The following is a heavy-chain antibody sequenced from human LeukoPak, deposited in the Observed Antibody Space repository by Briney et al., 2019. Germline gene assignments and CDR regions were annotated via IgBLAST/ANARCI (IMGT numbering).Heavy chain of an antibody. J-gene: IGHJ4*02. CDR1: GFTFRSNS. D-gene: IGHD3-10*01. V-gene: IGHV3-23*01. Sequence: GGSLRLSCAASGFTFRSNSMSWVRQAPGKGLEWVSAITGTGENTYYADFVKGRFTISRDDSNNTLYLQMNSLRAEDTAVYYCAKIGGYFDYWGQGTLVTVSS. CDR2: ITGTGENT. CDR3: AKIGGYFDY.